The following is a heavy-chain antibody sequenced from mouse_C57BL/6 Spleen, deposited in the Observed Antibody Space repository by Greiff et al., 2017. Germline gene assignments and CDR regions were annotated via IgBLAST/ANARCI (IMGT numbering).Heavy chain of an antibody. CDR3: ARDAYSNYEDYFDY. CDR2: ISYDGSN. J-gene: IGHJ2*01. V-gene: IGHV3-6*01. D-gene: IGHD2-5*01. Sequence: EVQLQESGPGLVKPSQSLSLTCSVTGYSITSGYYWNWIRQFPGNKLEWMGYISYDGSNNYNPSLKNRISITRDTSKNQFFLKLNSVTTEDTATYYCARDAYSNYEDYFDYWGQGITLTVSS. CDR1: GYSITSGYY.